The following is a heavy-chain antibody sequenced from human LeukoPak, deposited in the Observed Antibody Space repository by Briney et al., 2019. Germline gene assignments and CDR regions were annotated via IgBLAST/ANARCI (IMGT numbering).Heavy chain of an antibody. V-gene: IGHV3-21*01. CDR3: ARDRGSGSGPGDPDWYFDL. CDR2: ISRSSHYI. J-gene: IGHJ2*01. CDR1: GFTFSSYN. D-gene: IGHD3-10*01. Sequence: PGRSLRLSCAASGFTFSSYNMNWVRQAPGKGLEWVSSISRSSHYIYYADSVKGRFTISRDSAKNSLYLQMNSLRVEDTAVYYCARDRGSGSGPGDPDWYFDLWGRGTLVTVSS.